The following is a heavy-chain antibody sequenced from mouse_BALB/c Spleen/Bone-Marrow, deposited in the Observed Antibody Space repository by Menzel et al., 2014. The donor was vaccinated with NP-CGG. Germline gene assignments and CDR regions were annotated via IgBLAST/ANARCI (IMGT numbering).Heavy chain of an antibody. CDR1: GFTFRDYY. V-gene: IGHV5-12*02. CDR3: ARQGTLDY. CDR2: ISNGGGST. Sequence: EVMLVESGGGLVQPGGSLKLSCATSGFTFRDYYMYWVRQTPEKRLEWVAYISNGGGSTYYPDTVKGRFTISRDNAKNTLYLQMSRQKSEDTAMYYCARQGTLDYWGQGTSVTVSS. J-gene: IGHJ4*01.